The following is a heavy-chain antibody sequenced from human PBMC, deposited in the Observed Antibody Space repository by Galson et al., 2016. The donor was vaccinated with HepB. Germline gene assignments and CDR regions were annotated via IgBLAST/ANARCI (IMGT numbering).Heavy chain of an antibody. V-gene: IGHV3-15*01. J-gene: IGHJ4*02. CDR3: TISDFSDY. CDR2: ILSKAHGGTT. CDR1: GFTFSDAW. D-gene: IGHD4-11*01. Sequence: SLRLSCAASGFTFSDAWMMWVRQAPGKGLEWVGRILSKAHGGTTHYAAPVKGRFTISRDDSENPLYLQMNSLKIEDTAIYYCTISDFSDYWGQGTLVTVSS.